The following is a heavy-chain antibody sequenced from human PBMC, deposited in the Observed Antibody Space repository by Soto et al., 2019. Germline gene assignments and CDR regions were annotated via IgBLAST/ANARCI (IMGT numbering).Heavy chain of an antibody. Sequence: PSATLSLTCAVYGGSFSGYYWSWIRQPPGKGLEWIGEINHSGSTNYNPSLKSRVTISVDTSKNQFSLKLSSVTAADTAVYYCARFRKRYYYGSGSYAGFDYWGQGTLVTVSS. CDR2: INHSGST. V-gene: IGHV4-34*01. CDR1: GGSFSGYY. J-gene: IGHJ4*02. CDR3: ARFRKRYYYGSGSYAGFDY. D-gene: IGHD3-10*01.